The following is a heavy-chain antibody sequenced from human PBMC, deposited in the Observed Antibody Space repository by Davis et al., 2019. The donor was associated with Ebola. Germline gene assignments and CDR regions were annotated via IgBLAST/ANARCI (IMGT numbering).Heavy chain of an antibody. V-gene: IGHV1-2*02. CDR3: ARGGITMIVVEYNWFDP. Sequence: ASVKVSCKASGYTFTGYYMHWVRQAPGQGLEWMGWINPNSGGTNYAQKFQGRVTMTRDTSISTAYMELSRLRSDDTAVYYCARGGITMIVVEYNWFDPWGQGTLVTVSS. CDR2: INPNSGGT. CDR1: GYTFTGYY. D-gene: IGHD3-22*01. J-gene: IGHJ5*02.